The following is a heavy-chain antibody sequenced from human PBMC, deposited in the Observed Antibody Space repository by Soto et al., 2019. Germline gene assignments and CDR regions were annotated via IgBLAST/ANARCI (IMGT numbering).Heavy chain of an antibody. CDR3: ARRAWDSYYAIDV. CDR2: ISYDGSDK. Sequence: VQLVESGGGEVQPGRSLRLSCAASGSKYTDLALHWAGQAPGKGLEWVAIISYDGSDKYYADSVKGRFVISRDNPKNTLYLEMNSLRPEDTAVYFCARRAWDSYYAIDVWGQGTTVTVFS. J-gene: IGHJ6*02. D-gene: IGHD3-22*01. V-gene: IGHV3-30*09. CDR1: GSKYTDLA.